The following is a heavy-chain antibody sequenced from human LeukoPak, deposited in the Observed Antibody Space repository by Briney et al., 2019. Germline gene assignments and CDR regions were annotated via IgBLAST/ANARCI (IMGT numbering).Heavy chain of an antibody. D-gene: IGHD2-2*01. Sequence: ASVKVSCKASGYTFTSYDINWVRQATGQGLEWMGWMNPNSGNTGYAQKFQGRVTMTRNTSISTAYMELSSLRSEDTAVYYCARGAGLSIVAVPAAIGPYYFDYWGQGTLVTVSS. J-gene: IGHJ4*02. V-gene: IGHV1-8*01. CDR1: GYTFTSYD. CDR3: ARGAGLSIVAVPAAIGPYYFDY. CDR2: MNPNSGNT.